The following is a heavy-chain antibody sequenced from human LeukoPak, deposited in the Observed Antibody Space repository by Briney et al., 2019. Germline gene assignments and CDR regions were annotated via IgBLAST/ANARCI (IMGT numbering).Heavy chain of an antibody. CDR3: TSNCGGDCYSLDY. CDR2: IRSKAYGGTT. D-gene: IGHD2-21*02. V-gene: IGHV3-49*04. CDR1: GFTFGDYA. J-gene: IGHJ4*02. Sequence: GGSLRLSCTASGFTFGDYAMSWVRQAPGKGLEWVGFIRSKAYGGTTEYAASVKGRFTISRDDSKSIAYLQMNSLKTEDTAVYYCTSNCGGDCYSLDYWGQGTLVTVSS.